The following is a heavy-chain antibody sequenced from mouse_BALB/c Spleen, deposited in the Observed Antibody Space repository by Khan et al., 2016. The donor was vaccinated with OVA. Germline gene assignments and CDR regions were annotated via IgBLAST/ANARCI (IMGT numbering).Heavy chain of an antibody. V-gene: IGHV5-6*01. CDR1: GFTFSTYG. Sequence: EVQLVESGGDLVKTGGSLKLSCVASGFTFSTYGMSWVRQTPDKRLEWVATISSGGHYTFYIDSVKGRFTISRDTAKNILDLQMTSLRSEDTAMYYCARLAYYYNSEGFAYWGRGTLVTVSA. CDR2: ISSGGHYT. D-gene: IGHD1-1*02. J-gene: IGHJ3*01. CDR3: ARLAYYYNSEGFAY.